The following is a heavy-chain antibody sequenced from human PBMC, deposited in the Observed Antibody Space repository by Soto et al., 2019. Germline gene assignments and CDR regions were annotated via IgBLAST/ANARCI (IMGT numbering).Heavy chain of an antibody. V-gene: IGHV2-5*01. D-gene: IGHD6-13*01. J-gene: IGHJ4*02. Sequence: QITLKESGPTLVKPTQTLTLTCTFSAVGVGWIRQPPGKALEWLALIYVNDDRRYSPSLRSRLTITKDTSRNQVVLTMTNMDPVDTATYYCAHFPAAGTPVLDYWGQGTLVTVSS. CDR3: AHFPAAGTPVLDY. CDR2: IYVNDDR. CDR1: AVG.